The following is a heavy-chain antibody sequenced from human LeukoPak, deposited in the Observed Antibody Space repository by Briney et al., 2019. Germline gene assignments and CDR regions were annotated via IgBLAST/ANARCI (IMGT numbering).Heavy chain of an antibody. CDR3: ARGGGYSGPTAY. CDR2: IYSGGST. D-gene: IGHD5-12*01. CDR1: GFTLSSNY. J-gene: IGHJ4*02. Sequence: PGGSLRLSCAASGFTLSSNYMSWVRQAPGKGLEWVSVIYSGGSTYYADSVKGRFTISRDNSKNMLYLQMNSLRAEDTAVYYCARGGGYSGPTAYWGQGTLVTVSS. V-gene: IGHV3-53*01.